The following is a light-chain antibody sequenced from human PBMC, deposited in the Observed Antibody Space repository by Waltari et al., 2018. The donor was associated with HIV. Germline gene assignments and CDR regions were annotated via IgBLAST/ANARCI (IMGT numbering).Light chain of an antibody. CDR3: QSFDDTLSAWV. CDR2: GHN. CDR1: SSNIGSSYD. J-gene: IGLJ3*02. V-gene: IGLV1-40*01. Sequence: QSVLTQPPSVSGAPGQSVTIPCTGSSSNIGSSYDIHWYQQIAGVASKLVIFGHNKRPSGIPGRFSGSKVGTSASLTSAGLQFEDEADDYCQSFDDTLSAWVFGGGTKLTVL.